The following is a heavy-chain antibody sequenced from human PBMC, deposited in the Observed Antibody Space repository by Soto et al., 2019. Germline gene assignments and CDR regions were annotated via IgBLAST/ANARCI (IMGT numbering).Heavy chain of an antibody. J-gene: IGHJ6*02. V-gene: IGHV4-39*01. CDR2: IYYSGST. D-gene: IGHD2-8*02. Sequence: SETLSLTCTVSGGSISSSSYYWGWIRQPPGKGLEWIGSIYYSGSTYYNPSLKSRVTISVDTSKNQFSLKLSSVTAADTAVYYCVQGTGYNLYYYYGMDVWGQGTTVTVSS. CDR1: GGSISSSSYY. CDR3: VQGTGYNLYYYYGMDV.